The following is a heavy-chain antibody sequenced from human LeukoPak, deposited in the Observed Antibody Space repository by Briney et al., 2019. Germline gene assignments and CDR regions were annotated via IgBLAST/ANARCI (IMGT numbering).Heavy chain of an antibody. J-gene: IGHJ4*02. D-gene: IGHD2-8*02. CDR2: TNPNSAGR. Sequence: ASVKVSCKTSGYTFTAYYIHWLRQAPGQGLEWMGWTNPNSAGRYYAQKFQDRVTMTRDTSISTAYMDLSSLRSDDTAVYYCARAGEDCTGGSCSHFDFWGRGTLVTVSS. V-gene: IGHV1-2*02. CDR3: ARAGEDCTGGSCSHFDF. CDR1: GYTFTAYY.